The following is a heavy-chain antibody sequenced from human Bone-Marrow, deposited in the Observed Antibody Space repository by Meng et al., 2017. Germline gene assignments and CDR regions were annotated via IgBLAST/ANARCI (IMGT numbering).Heavy chain of an antibody. CDR3: ARGLVLRYFDWLLGGPPDY. D-gene: IGHD3-9*01. J-gene: IGHJ4*02. CDR1: GGSFSGYY. V-gene: IGHV4-34*01. CDR2: INHSGST. Sequence: SETLSLTCAVYGGSFSGYYWSWIRQPPGKGLEWIGVINHSGSTNYHPSLKSRVTISVDTSKNQFSLKLSSVTAADTAVYYCARGLVLRYFDWLLGGPPDYWGQGTLVTVSS.